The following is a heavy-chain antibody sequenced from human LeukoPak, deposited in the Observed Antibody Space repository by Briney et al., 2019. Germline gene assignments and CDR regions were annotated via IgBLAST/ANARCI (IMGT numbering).Heavy chain of an antibody. V-gene: IGHV1-2*02. CDR1: GYTFTCYY. D-gene: IGHD6-19*01. J-gene: IGHJ3*02. Sequence: ASVKVSCKASGYTFTCYYMHWVRQAPGQGLEWMGWINPNSGGTNYAQKFQGRVTMTRDTSTSTAYMELRSLRSDDTAVYYCARPSYSSGWYSNAFDIWGQGTMVTVSS. CDR3: ARPSYSSGWYSNAFDI. CDR2: INPNSGGT.